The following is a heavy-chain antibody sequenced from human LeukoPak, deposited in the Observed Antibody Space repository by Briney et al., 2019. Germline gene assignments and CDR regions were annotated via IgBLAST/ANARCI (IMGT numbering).Heavy chain of an antibody. V-gene: IGHV1-8*03. CDR2: MNPNSGNT. D-gene: IGHD5-18*01. J-gene: IGHJ5*02. Sequence: GASVKVSCKASGYTFTSYDINWVRQATGQGLEWMGWMNPNSGNTGYAQKFQGRVTITRNTSISTAYMELSSLRSEDTAVYYCARGGNSYGAGNWFDPWGQGTLVTVSS. CDR3: ARGGNSYGAGNWFDP. CDR1: GYTFTSYD.